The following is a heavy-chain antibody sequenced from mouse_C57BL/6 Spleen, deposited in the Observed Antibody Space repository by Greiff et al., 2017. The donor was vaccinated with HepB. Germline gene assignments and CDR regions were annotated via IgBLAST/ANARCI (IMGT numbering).Heavy chain of an antibody. CDR3: ARKGDAPFAY. CDR2: ISDGGSYT. CDR1: GFTFSSYA. J-gene: IGHJ3*01. V-gene: IGHV5-4*01. Sequence: EVQRVESGGGLVKPGGSLKLSCAASGFTFSSYAMSWVRQTPEKRLAWVATISDGGSYTYYPDNVKGRFTISRDNAKNNLYLQMSHLKSEDTAMYYWARKGDAPFAYWGQGTLVTVSA.